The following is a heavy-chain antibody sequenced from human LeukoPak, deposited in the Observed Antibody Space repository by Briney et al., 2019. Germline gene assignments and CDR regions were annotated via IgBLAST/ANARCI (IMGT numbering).Heavy chain of an antibody. CDR2: LSGSGGST. J-gene: IGHJ4*02. CDR3: ARGLCGGDCYSD. V-gene: IGHV3-23*01. D-gene: IGHD2-21*02. CDR1: GFTFSNHA. Sequence: GGSLRLSCAASGFTFSNHAMSWVSQAPGKGLEWVSALSGSGGSTYYAGSVKGRFTISRDNSKNSLYLQMNSLRAEDTAAYYCARGLCGGDCYSDWGQGTLVTVSS.